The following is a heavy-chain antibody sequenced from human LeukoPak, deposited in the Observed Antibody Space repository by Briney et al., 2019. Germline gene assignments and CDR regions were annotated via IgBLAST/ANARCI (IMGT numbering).Heavy chain of an antibody. J-gene: IGHJ4*02. CDR1: GYTFTGYY. Sequence: ASVKVSCKASGYTFTGYYMHWARQAPGQGLEWMGWINPNSGGTNYAQKFQGRVTMTRDTSISTAYMELSRLRSDDTAVYYCARAGYVGGPSRLYYFDYWGQGTLVTVSS. V-gene: IGHV1-2*02. CDR2: INPNSGGT. CDR3: ARAGYVGGPSRLYYFDY. D-gene: IGHD3-9*01.